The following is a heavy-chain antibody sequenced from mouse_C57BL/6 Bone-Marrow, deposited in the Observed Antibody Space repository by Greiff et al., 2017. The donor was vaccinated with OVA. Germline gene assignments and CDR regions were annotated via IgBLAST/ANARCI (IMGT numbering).Heavy chain of an antibody. D-gene: IGHD2-10*02. V-gene: IGHV1-39*01. CDR1: GYSFTDYN. CDR3: ARGRVWPYYFDY. CDR2: INPNYGTN. J-gene: IGHJ2*01. Sequence: EVQGVESGPELVKPGASVKISCKASGYSFTDYNMNWVKQSNGKSLEWIGVINPNYGTNSYNQKFKGKATLTVDQSSSKAYMQLNSLTSEYSAVYYCARGRVWPYYFDYWGQGTTLTVSS.